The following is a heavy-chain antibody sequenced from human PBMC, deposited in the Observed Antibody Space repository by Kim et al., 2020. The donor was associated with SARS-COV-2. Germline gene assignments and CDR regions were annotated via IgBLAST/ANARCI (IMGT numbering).Heavy chain of an antibody. D-gene: IGHD4-17*01. CDR1: GGSISSSSYY. J-gene: IGHJ4*02. V-gene: IGHV4-39*01. Sequence: SETLSLTCTVSGGSISSSSYYWGWIRQPPGKGLEWIGSIYYSGSTYYNPSLKSRVTISVDTSKNQFSLKLSSVTAADTAVYYCARHDYGDYGEAYFDYWGQGTLVTVSS. CDR2: IYYSGST. CDR3: ARHDYGDYGEAYFDY.